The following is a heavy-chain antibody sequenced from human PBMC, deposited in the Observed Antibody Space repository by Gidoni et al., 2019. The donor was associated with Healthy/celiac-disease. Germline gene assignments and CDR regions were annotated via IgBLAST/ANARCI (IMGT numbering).Heavy chain of an antibody. CDR3: ARGPEPHYYDSSGYYFSLGSLHAFDI. CDR1: GYTFTSYY. J-gene: IGHJ3*02. CDR2: INPRGGRK. D-gene: IGHD3-22*01. Sequence: QVQLVQSGAEVKKPGASVKFSCKASGYTFTSYYIHWVRQAHGQGLEWLGIINPRGGRKSDAKKLQGRVTMTRDRSTSTVYMELSSMRSEEKAVYYCARGPEPHYYDSSGYYFSLGSLHAFDIWGQGTMVTGSS. V-gene: IGHV1-46*04.